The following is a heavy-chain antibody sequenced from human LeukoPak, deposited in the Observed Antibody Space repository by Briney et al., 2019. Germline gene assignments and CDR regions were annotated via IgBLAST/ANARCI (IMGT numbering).Heavy chain of an antibody. D-gene: IGHD4-23*01. Sequence: PSETLSLTCAVSGDSVTNANWWSWVRQPPGKGLEWIGEIHHSGSTNNNPSLKSRVTMSVDKSKNQFSLKLSSVTAADTAIYYCLYGGNSGDWVYWGQGTLVTVSS. V-gene: IGHV4-4*02. J-gene: IGHJ4*02. CDR2: IHHSGST. CDR3: LYGGNSGDWVY. CDR1: GDSVTNANW.